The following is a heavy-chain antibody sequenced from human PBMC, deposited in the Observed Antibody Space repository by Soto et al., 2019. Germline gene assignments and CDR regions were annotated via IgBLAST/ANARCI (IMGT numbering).Heavy chain of an antibody. CDR1: GGSISSYY. CDR3: ARVPVEMATIIWFDP. Sequence: SETLSLTCTVSGGSISSYYWSWIRQPPGKGLEWIGYIYYSGSTNYNPSLKSRVTISVDTSKNQFSLKLSSVTAADTAVYYCARVPVEMATIIWFDPWGQGTLVTVSS. V-gene: IGHV4-59*01. CDR2: IYYSGST. D-gene: IGHD5-12*01. J-gene: IGHJ5*02.